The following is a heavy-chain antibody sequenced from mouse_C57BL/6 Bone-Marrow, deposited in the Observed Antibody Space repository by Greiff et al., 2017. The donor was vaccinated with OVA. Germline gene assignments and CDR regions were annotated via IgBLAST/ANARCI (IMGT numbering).Heavy chain of an antibody. J-gene: IGHJ4*01. D-gene: IGHD1-1*01. V-gene: IGHV2-2*01. CDR2: ICSGGST. Sequence: VKLVESGPGLVQPSQCLSISCTVSGFSFTSYGVHWVRQSPGKGLEWLGVICSGGSTAYNAAFISSMSTSTDNSNSHVFFIMNSLQADDTAIFYCARRGGDITTVVAPYYAMDYWGQGTSVTVSS. CDR1: GFSFTSYG. CDR3: ARRGGDITTVVAPYYAMDY.